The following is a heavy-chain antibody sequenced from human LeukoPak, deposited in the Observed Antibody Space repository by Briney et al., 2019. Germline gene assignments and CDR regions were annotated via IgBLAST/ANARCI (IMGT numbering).Heavy chain of an antibody. CDR3: ARGGWSMDY. CDR1: GGSVSNGTYY. CDR2: IYYSGST. V-gene: IGHV4-61*01. Sequence: SETLSLTCTVSGGSVSNGTYYWSWIRQPPGKELEWIGYIYYSGSTDYNPSLKSRVTMSVDTSKNQFSLKLRSLTAADTAVYYCARGGWSMDYWGQGTLVTVSS. D-gene: IGHD6-19*01. J-gene: IGHJ4*02.